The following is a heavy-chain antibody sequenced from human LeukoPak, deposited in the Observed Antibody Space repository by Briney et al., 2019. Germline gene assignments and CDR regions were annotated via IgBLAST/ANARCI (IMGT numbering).Heavy chain of an antibody. V-gene: IGHV4-39*07. CDR2: VFYSGTT. CDR1: GGSISSNKHY. J-gene: IGHJ4*02. Sequence: PSETLSLTCNVSGGSISSNKHYWGWIRQPPGKALEWVGSVFYSGTTYYNPPLKSRVIILVDTPKNQFSLTLRSATAADTAVYFCVRESGDLGKAYDSWGQGTRVTVS. CDR3: VRESGDLGKAYDS. D-gene: IGHD3-16*01.